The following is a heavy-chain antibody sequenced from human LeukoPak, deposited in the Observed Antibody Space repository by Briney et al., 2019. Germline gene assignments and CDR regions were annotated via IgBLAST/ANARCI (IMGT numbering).Heavy chain of an antibody. D-gene: IGHD6-13*01. CDR3: ARDRAPYSSSWYLFQH. J-gene: IGHJ1*01. V-gene: IGHV1-69*13. Sequence: SVKVSFKASGGTFSSYAISWVRQAPGQGLEWMGGIIPIFGTANYAQKFQGRVTITADESTSTAYMELSSLRSEDTAVYYCARDRAPYSSSWYLFQHWGQGTLVTASS. CDR2: IIPIFGTA. CDR1: GGTFSSYA.